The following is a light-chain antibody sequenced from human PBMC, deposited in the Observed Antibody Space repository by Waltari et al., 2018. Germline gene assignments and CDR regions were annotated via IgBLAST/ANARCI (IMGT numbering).Light chain of an antibody. CDR1: QSVGRT. Sequence: ESVLTQSPGTLSLSPGDRATPSCRASQSVGRTLAWYQPKPGQAPSLVIYGAAIRATGIPDRFSGSGSGTDFSLTISRLEPEDFAVYYCQHYVALPVTFGQGTKVEIK. CDR2: GAA. J-gene: IGKJ1*01. CDR3: QHYVALPVT. V-gene: IGKV3-20*01.